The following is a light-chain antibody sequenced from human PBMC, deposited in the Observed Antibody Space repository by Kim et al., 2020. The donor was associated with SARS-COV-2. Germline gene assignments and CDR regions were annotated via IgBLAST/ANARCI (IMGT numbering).Light chain of an antibody. CDR1: QSVSDS. V-gene: IGKV1-5*01. J-gene: IGKJ2*01. CDR3: QHYKGYPYT. Sequence: DIQMTQSPSTLSASVGDRVTITCRASQSVSDSLAWYQQKPGKAPKLLLYDVSSLENGVPSRFSGSGSGTEFTLTISSLQPDDYATDYCQHYKGYPYTFGQGTKLEI. CDR2: DVS.